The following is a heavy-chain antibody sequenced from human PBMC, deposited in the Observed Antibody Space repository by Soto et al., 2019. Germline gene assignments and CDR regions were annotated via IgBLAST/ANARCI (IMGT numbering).Heavy chain of an antibody. D-gene: IGHD1-1*01. V-gene: IGHV4-34*12. CDR2: VFHTGSP. Sequence: SETLSLTCTVYDGSFRDYLWNWVRQPPGKGLEWIGQVFHTGSPDYNPSLESRVAISVDTSNNQFFLRLTSVTAADTAVYYCASRQAQGLNDWGPGTLVTVSS. J-gene: IGHJ4*02. CDR1: DGSFRDYL. CDR3: ASRQAQGLND.